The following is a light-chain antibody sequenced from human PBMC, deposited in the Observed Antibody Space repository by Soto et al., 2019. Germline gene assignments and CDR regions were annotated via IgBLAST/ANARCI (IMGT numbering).Light chain of an antibody. CDR2: AAS. Sequence: DIQITQSPSSLSASVGDIVTITCRASQSISSYLKWYQQKPGKAPQLLIYAASSLQSGVPSRFSGSGSGTDFTLTISSLQPEDFATYYFQQSYSTLLTFGGGTKVEIK. CDR3: QQSYSTLLT. CDR1: QSISSY. J-gene: IGKJ4*01. V-gene: IGKV1-39*01.